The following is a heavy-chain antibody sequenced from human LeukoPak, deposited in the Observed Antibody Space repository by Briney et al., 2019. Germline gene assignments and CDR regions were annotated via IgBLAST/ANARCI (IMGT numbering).Heavy chain of an antibody. Sequence: SEILSLTCTVSGGSISSGAYYWGWIRQPPGKGLEWLGSIYYSGSTYYTPSLKSRVTMFVDTSKNHFSLKLSSVTAADTAVYYCARQTMIRGVIGNPIESWGQGTLVTVAS. CDR2: IYYSGST. CDR3: ARQTMIRGVIGNPIES. CDR1: GGSISSGAYY. V-gene: IGHV4-39*01. J-gene: IGHJ4*02. D-gene: IGHD3-10*01.